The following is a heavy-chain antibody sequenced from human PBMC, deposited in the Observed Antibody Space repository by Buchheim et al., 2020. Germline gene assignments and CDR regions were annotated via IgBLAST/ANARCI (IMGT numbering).Heavy chain of an antibody. Sequence: EVQLVESGGGLVQPGGSLRLSCAASGFTFSSYWMHWVRQAPGKGLVWVSRINSDGSSTSYADSVKGRFTISRDNAKNTLYLQMNSLSAEDTAVYYCARDRDYGDYWARFPIEDPWGQGTL. CDR2: INSDGSST. V-gene: IGHV3-74*01. J-gene: IGHJ5*02. CDR3: ARDRDYGDYWARFPIEDP. D-gene: IGHD4-17*01. CDR1: GFTFSSYW.